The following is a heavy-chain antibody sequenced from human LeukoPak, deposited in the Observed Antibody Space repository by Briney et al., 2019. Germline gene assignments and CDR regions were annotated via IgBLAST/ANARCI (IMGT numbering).Heavy chain of an antibody. Sequence: ASVKVSCKASGGTFSSYAISWVRQAPGQGLEWMGWIKPSSGATNYAQKFRGRVTMTRDTSNRTSYMELSRLRSDDTALYYCASCHYDSSGYYYFDYWGQGTLVTVSS. CDR3: ASCHYDSSGYYYFDY. CDR2: IKPSSGAT. CDR1: GGTFSSYA. D-gene: IGHD3-22*01. J-gene: IGHJ4*02. V-gene: IGHV1-2*02.